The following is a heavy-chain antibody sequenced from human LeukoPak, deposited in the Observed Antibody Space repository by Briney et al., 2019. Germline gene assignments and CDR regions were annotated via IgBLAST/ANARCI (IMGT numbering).Heavy chain of an antibody. V-gene: IGHV3-7*05. CDR3: AKFPYGDYVHY. J-gene: IGHJ4*02. CDR2: IKGDGSEK. CDR1: GFTFSSFW. Sequence: GGSLRLCCAASGFTFSSFWMSWVRQAPGKGLECVANIKGDGSEKYHVDSVKGRFTISRDNAKNSLYLQMNSLRVEDTAVYYCAKFPYGDYVHYWGQGTLVTVSS. D-gene: IGHD4-17*01.